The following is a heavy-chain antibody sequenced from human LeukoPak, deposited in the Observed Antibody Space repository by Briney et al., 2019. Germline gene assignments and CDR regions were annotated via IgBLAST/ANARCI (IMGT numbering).Heavy chain of an antibody. CDR1: GFTFSNYA. CDR3: ARGDASSWYFFDY. D-gene: IGHD6-13*01. V-gene: IGHV3-30*04. J-gene: IGHJ4*02. CDR2: ISYDGSNK. Sequence: GGSLRPSCAASGFTFSNYAMNWVRQAPGKGLEWVAVISYDGSNKYYAGSVKGRFTISRDNSKNTLYLEMNSLRAEDSAVYYCARGDASSWYFFDYWGQGTLVTVSS.